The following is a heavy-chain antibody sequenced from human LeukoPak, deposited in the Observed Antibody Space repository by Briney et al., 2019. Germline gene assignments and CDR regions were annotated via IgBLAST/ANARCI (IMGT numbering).Heavy chain of an antibody. D-gene: IGHD4-23*01. J-gene: IGHJ3*02. CDR3: ARDASVVNAFDI. CDR1: GYTFTGYY. Sequence: ASVKVSCKASGYTFTGYYVHWVRQAPGQGLEWMGWINPNSGGTNYAQKFQGRVTMTRDTSISTAYMELSRLRSDDTAVYYCARDASVVNAFDIWGQGTMVTVSS. CDR2: INPNSGGT. V-gene: IGHV1-2*02.